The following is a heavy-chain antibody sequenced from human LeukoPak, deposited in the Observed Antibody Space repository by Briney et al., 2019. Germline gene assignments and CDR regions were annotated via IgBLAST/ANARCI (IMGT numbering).Heavy chain of an antibody. J-gene: IGHJ4*02. V-gene: IGHV4-59*08. Sequence: PSETLSLTCTVSGGSISNKYWSWIRQPPGKGLEWIGYIYYSGSTNYNPSLKSRVTILVDTSKNQFSLKLNSVTAADTAVYFCARRAYSAAYWKHFDYWGQGTLVTVSS. CDR1: GGSISNKY. CDR3: ARRAYSAAYWKHFDY. D-gene: IGHD1-1*01. CDR2: IYYSGST.